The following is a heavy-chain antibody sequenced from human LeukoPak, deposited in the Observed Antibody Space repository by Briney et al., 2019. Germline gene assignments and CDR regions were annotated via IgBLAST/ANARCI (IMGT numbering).Heavy chain of an antibody. J-gene: IGHJ4*02. D-gene: IGHD2/OR15-2a*01. CDR2: ISPSASSS. CDR1: GFTFSYYS. CDR3: ARDFLGESGAAGY. V-gene: IGHV3-21*06. Sequence: PGGSLRLSCAASGFTFSYYSMNWVRQAPGKGLEWVSSISPSASSSWHTDSVKGRFTISRDNARNTLVLEMNTLRAEDTAVYYCARDFLGESGAAGYWGQGTLVTVSS.